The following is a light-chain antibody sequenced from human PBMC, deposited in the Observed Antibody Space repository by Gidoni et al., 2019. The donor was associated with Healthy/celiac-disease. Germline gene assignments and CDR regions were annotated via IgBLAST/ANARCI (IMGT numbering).Light chain of an antibody. Sequence: DIQVTQSPSSLSASVGGRVTITCQASQDISNYLNWYQQKPGKDPKLLIYDASNLETGVPSRFRRSGSGTDFTFTISSLQPEDISTYYCQQYDNLHSFGQGTQLEIK. J-gene: IGKJ2*03. CDR1: QDISNY. CDR3: QQYDNLHS. CDR2: DAS. V-gene: IGKV1-33*01.